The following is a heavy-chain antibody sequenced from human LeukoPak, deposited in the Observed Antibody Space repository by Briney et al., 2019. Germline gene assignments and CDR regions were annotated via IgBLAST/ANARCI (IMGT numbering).Heavy chain of an antibody. CDR1: DGSISNYY. D-gene: IGHD2-8*01. CDR2: IHYSGSS. Sequence: SETLSLTCTVSDGSISNYYWNWIRQSPGKGLEWIGNIHYSGSSVYNPSLKSRGTISIDTSRRQFFLKLNSVTAADTAVYFCALAPNSNWFDFWGPGTLVTVSS. V-gene: IGHV4-59*03. J-gene: IGHJ5*01. CDR3: ALAPNSNWFDF.